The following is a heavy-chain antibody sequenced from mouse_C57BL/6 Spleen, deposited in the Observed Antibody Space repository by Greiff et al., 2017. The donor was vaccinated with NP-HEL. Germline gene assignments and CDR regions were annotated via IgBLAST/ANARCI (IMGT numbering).Heavy chain of an antibody. CDR2: IIPNNGGT. V-gene: IGHV1-26*01. Sequence: VQLQQSGPELVKPGASVKISCKASGYTFTDYYMNWVKQSHGKSLEWIGDIIPNNGGTSYNQKFKGKATLTVDKSSSTAYMELRSLTSEDYAVFYCARRFFFITVVPSYYFDYWGQGTTLTVSS. J-gene: IGHJ2*01. CDR1: GYTFTDYY. D-gene: IGHD1-1*01. CDR3: ARRFFFITVVPSYYFDY.